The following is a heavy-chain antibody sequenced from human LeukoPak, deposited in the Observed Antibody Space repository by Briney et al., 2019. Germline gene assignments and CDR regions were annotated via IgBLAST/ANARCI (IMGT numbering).Heavy chain of an antibody. J-gene: IGHJ4*02. CDR1: GYTFTVYY. D-gene: IGHD3-9*01. CDR2: INPNSGGT. CDR3: ARGLKRLHYDILTGYYY. Sequence: ASVKVSFKASGYTFTVYYMHWVRQAPGQGLEWMGWINPNSGGTNYAQKFQGRVTMTRDTSISTAYMELSRLRSDDTAVYYCARGLKRLHYDILTGYYYWGQGTLVTVSS. V-gene: IGHV1-2*02.